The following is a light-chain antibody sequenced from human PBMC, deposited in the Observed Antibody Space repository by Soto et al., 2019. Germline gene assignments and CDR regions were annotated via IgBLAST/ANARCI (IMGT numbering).Light chain of an antibody. CDR2: DVS. Sequence: QSALTQPASVSGSPGQSITISCNGTSSDVGGYNYVSWYQQHPGKAPKLMIYDVSNRHSGVSNRFSGSKSGNTASLTISGLQAEDDADYYCSSYTSSSTRGFGTGTKLTVL. V-gene: IGLV2-14*01. CDR1: SSDVGGYNY. CDR3: SSYTSSSTRG. J-gene: IGLJ1*01.